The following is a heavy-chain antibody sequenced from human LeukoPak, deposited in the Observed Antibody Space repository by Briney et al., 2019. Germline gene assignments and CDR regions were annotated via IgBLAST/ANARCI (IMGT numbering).Heavy chain of an antibody. D-gene: IGHD1-26*01. CDR3: ARGGGQWEDARYYYYYYMDV. V-gene: IGHV1-18*01. CDR1: GYTFTSYG. Sequence: GASVKVSCKASGYTFTSYGISWVRRAPGQGLEWMGWISAYNGNTNYAQKLQGRVTMTTDTSTSTAYMELRSLRSDDTAVYYCARGGGQWEDARYYYYYYMDVWGKGTTVAVSS. CDR2: ISAYNGNT. J-gene: IGHJ6*03.